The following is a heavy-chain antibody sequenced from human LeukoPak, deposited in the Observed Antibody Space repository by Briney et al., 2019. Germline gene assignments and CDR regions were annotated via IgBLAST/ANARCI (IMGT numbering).Heavy chain of an antibody. CDR3: GLQLWSFEAFDI. J-gene: IGHJ3*02. CDR1: GGSISSYY. CDR2: IYSSGST. Sequence: SETLSLTCTVSGGSISSYYWSWIRQPPGQGLEWIGYIYSSGSTNYNPSLRSGVTITVDASKTQISLKLSSVTAADTAVDYCGLQLWSFEAFDIWGQGTVVTVSS. V-gene: IGHV4-59*12. D-gene: IGHD5-18*01.